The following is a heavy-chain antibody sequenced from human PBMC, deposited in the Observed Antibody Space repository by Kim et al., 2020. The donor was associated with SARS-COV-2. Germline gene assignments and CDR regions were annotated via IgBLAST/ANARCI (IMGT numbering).Heavy chain of an antibody. Sequence: IGYAASVKGRFTISRDNAKNSLYLQMNSLRAEDTALYYCVKDGIAATGSEWGRGTLVTVSS. V-gene: IGHV3-9*01. J-gene: IGHJ4*02. CDR2: I. CDR3: VKDGIAATGSE. D-gene: IGHD6-25*01.